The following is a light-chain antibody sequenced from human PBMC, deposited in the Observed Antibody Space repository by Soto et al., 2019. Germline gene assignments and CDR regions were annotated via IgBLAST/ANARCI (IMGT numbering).Light chain of an antibody. J-gene: IGKJ4*01. CDR3: QQRSNWPLT. CDR1: QSVSSY. Sequence: EIVLTQSPATLFLSPGERATLSCRASQSVSSYLAWYQQKPGQAPRLLIYDASNRATGIPARFSGSVSGTYFTLTISSLEPEDFAVYYCQQRSNWPLTFGGGTKVE. V-gene: IGKV3-11*01. CDR2: DAS.